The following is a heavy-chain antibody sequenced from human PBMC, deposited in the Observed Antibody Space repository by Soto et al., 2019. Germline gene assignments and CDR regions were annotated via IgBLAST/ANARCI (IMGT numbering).Heavy chain of an antibody. CDR1: GFTVSSNY. CDR2: IYSGGST. V-gene: IGHV3-53*01. J-gene: IGHJ6*02. D-gene: IGHD6-19*01. CDR3: ASCIAVAGTAGYYYCGMDV. Sequence: EVQLVESGGGLIQPGGSLRLSCAASGFTVSSNYMSWVRQAPGKGLEWVSVIYSGGSTYYADSVKGRFTISRDNSKNTLYLHMNRLRAADTAVYYCASCIAVAGTAGYYYCGMDVWGQGTTVTVSS.